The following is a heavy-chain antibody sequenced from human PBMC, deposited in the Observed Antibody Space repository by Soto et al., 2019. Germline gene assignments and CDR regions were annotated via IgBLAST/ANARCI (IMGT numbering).Heavy chain of an antibody. D-gene: IGHD1-26*01. CDR3: ARGLNSFDS. V-gene: IGHV3-72*01. CDR1: GFTFIDYY. J-gene: IGHJ4*02. CDR2: CRNKANGYTT. Sequence: VQLVESGGTLVQPGGSLRLSCAASGFTFIDYYMDWVRQAPGKGLEWVARCRNKANGYTTEYAASVKGRFTVSRDDSKNSLYLQMNSLKTDDTAVYYCARGLNSFDSWGQGTLVTVSS.